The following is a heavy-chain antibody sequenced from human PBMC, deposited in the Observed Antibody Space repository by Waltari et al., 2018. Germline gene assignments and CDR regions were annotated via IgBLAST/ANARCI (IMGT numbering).Heavy chain of an antibody. D-gene: IGHD6-6*01. V-gene: IGHV1-46*01. CDR3: ARDHPYSSSSGDWFDP. CDR2: MNPVSGST. Sequence: QVQLVQSGAEVKKPGASVRVSCKASGYTFTSYYIHWVRQAPGQGLEWMGIMNPVSGSTSYAQKFQGRVPMTRDTSTNTVYMELSSLRSEDTAVYYCARDHPYSSSSGDWFDPWGQGTRVTVSS. J-gene: IGHJ5*02. CDR1: GYTFTSYY.